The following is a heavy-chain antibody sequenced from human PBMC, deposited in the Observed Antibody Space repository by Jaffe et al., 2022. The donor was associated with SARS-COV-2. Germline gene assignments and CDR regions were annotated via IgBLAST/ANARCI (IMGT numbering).Heavy chain of an antibody. J-gene: IGHJ6*02. Sequence: QVQLVQSGAEVKKPGASVKVSCKASGYTFTSYGISWVRQAPGQGLEWMGWISVYNGNTNYAQKLQGRVTMTTDTSTTTAYMELRSLRSDDTAVYYCARAMNYYGSGNRLGYYGMDVWGQGTTVTVSS. CDR1: GYTFTSYG. CDR2: ISVYNGNT. CDR3: ARAMNYYGSGNRLGYYGMDV. D-gene: IGHD3-10*01. V-gene: IGHV1-18*01.